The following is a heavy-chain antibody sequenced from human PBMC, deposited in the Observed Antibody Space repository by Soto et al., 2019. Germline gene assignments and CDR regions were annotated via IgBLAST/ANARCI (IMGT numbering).Heavy chain of an antibody. CDR1: GFSLSNARMG. D-gene: IGHD3-3*01. J-gene: IGHJ5*02. Sequence: GSGPTLVNPTETLTLTCTVSGFSLSNARMGVSWIRQPPGKALEWLAHIFSNDEKSYSTSLKSRLTISKDTAKSQVVLTMTNMDPVDTATYYCARLSSIFGVVMGFDTWGQGTRVTGSA. V-gene: IGHV2-26*01. CDR2: IFSNDEK. CDR3: ARLSSIFGVVMGFDT.